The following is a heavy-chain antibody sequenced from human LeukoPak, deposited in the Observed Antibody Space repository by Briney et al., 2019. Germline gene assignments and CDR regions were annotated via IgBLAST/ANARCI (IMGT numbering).Heavy chain of an antibody. D-gene: IGHD6-25*01. CDR3: ARKSSSGSGWNAFDI. CDR2: MNPNSGNT. CDR1: GYTFTSYD. Sequence: GASVKVSCKASGYTFTSYDINWVRQATGQGLGLEWVGWMNPNSGNTGYAQKFQGRVTMTRNTSISTAYMELSSLRSEDTAVYYCARKSSSGSGWNAFDIWGQGTMVTVSS. V-gene: IGHV1-8*01. J-gene: IGHJ3*02.